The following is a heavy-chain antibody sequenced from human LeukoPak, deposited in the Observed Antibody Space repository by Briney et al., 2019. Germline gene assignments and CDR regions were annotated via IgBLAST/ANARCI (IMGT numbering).Heavy chain of an antibody. CDR1: GGSISSSSYY. V-gene: IGHV4-39*07. J-gene: IGHJ4*02. CDR2: IYYRGST. CDR3: ASPAELGKYYFDY. D-gene: IGHD7-27*01. Sequence: PSETLSLTCTVSGGSISSSSYYWGWIRQPPGKGLEWIGSIYYRGSTYYNPSLKSRVTISVYTSKNQFSLKLSSVTAADTAVYYCASPAELGKYYFDYWGQGTLVTVSS.